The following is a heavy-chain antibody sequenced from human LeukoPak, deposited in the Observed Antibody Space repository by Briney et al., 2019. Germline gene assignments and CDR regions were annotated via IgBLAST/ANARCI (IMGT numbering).Heavy chain of an antibody. V-gene: IGHV4-39*01. J-gene: IGHJ5*02. CDR2: IYYSGST. CDR1: GGSISSSSYY. CDR3: ARLRQWLVRTWFDP. D-gene: IGHD6-19*01. Sequence: PETLSLTCTVSGGSISSSSYYWGWIRQPPGQGLEWIGSIYYSGSTYYNPSLKSRVTISVDTSKNQFSLKLSSVTAADTAVYYCARLRQWLVRTWFDPWGQGTLVTVSS.